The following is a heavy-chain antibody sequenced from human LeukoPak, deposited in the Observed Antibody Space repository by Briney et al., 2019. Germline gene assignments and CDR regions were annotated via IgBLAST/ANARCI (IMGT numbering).Heavy chain of an antibody. Sequence: GGSLRLSCAASGFTFSNAWMSWVRQAPGKGLEWVGRIKSKTDGGTTDYAAPVKGRFTISRDDSKNTLYLQMNSLKTEDTAVYYCTTEGYCSSTSCYRDYRGQGTLVTVSS. D-gene: IGHD2-2*01. CDR1: GFTFSNAW. CDR3: TTEGYCSSTSCYRDY. J-gene: IGHJ4*02. V-gene: IGHV3-15*01. CDR2: IKSKTDGGTT.